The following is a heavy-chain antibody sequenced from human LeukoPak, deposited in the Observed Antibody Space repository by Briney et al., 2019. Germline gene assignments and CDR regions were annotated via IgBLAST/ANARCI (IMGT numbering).Heavy chain of an antibody. V-gene: IGHV3-74*03. D-gene: IGHD1-1*01. Sequence: PGGSLRLSCAASGFTFSSYWMHWVRQAPGKGLVWVSRINSDGGNTMYADSVKGRFTISRDNAKNTLYLQMNSLRVEDTAVYYCARDHNYAFDNWGQGTLVSVAS. J-gene: IGHJ4*02. CDR3: ARDHNYAFDN. CDR1: GFTFSSYW. CDR2: INSDGGNT.